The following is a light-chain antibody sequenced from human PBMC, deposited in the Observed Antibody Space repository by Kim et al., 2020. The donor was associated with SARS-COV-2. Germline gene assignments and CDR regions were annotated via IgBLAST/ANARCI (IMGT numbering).Light chain of an antibody. Sequence: LSPGERVTRSCRASQSVSSYLAWYQQKPGQAPRLLIYDASNRATGIPARFSGSGSGTDFTLTISSLEPEDFAVYYCQQCNNWPLTFGGGTKVDIK. CDR1: QSVSSY. CDR3: QQCNNWPLT. J-gene: IGKJ4*01. V-gene: IGKV3-11*01. CDR2: DAS.